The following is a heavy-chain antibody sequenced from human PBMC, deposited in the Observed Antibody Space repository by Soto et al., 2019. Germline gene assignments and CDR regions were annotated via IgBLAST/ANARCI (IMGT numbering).Heavy chain of an antibody. J-gene: IGHJ6*02. V-gene: IGHV1-69*13. Sequence: ASVKVSCKASGGTFSSYAISWVRQAPGQGLEWMGGIIPIFGTANYAQKFQGRVTITADESTSTAYMELSSLRSEDTAVYYCARDLYSSSSGEYYYYGMDVWGQGTTVTVSS. CDR1: GGTFSSYA. D-gene: IGHD6-6*01. CDR2: IIPIFGTA. CDR3: ARDLYSSSSGEYYYYGMDV.